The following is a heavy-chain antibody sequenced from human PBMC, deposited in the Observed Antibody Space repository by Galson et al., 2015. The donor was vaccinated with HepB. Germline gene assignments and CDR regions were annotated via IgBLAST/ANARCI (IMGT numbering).Heavy chain of an antibody. V-gene: IGHV3-7*01. CDR2: IKEDGSEK. D-gene: IGHD3-10*02. Sequence: SLRLSCAASGFTFSSYWMSWVRQAPGKGLEWVANIKEDGSEKYHLDSVKGRFTISRDNAKNSLYLQMTSLRAEDTGIYYCARMFGEFTGIYVWGQGTTVTVSS. CDR1: GFTFSSYW. CDR3: ARMFGEFTGIYV. J-gene: IGHJ6*02.